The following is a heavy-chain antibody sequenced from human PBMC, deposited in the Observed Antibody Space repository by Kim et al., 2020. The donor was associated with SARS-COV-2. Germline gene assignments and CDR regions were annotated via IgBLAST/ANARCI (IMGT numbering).Heavy chain of an antibody. CDR3: ARADGNHRGKSYTNPFDY. CDR1: GGSVSSGSYY. V-gene: IGHV4-61*01. CDR2: IYYSGST. D-gene: IGHD2-8*01. J-gene: IGHJ4*02. Sequence: SETLSLTCTVSGGSVSSGSYYWSWIRQPPGKGLEWIGYIYYSGSTNYNPSLKSRVTISVDTSKNQFSLKLSSVTAADTAVYYCARADGNHRGKSYTNPFDYWGQGTLVTVSS.